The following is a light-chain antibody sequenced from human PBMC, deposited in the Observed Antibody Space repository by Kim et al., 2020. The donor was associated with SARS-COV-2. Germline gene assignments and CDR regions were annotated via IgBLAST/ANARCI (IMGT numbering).Light chain of an antibody. CDR3: QQRSNY. CDR1: QSVSGY. Sequence: TLALAPGERATLSCRASQSVSGYLAWYQQKPGQAPRLLIYDASNRATGIPARFSGSGSGTDFTITISSLEPEDFAVYYCQQRSNYFGGGTKVDIK. J-gene: IGKJ4*01. CDR2: DAS. V-gene: IGKV3-11*01.